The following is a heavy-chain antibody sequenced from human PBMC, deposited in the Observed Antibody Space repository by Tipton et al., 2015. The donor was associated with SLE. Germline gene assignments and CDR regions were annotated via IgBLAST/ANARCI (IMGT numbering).Heavy chain of an antibody. J-gene: IGHJ4*02. V-gene: IGHV4-39*07. Sequence: TLSLTCSVSGAFINNFDNKDSWAWIRQPPGKGLEWIGSVDYSGKVSYNPSLGSRVTTSADTSRNQFSLRLTSVTAADTAVYYCARLTTTFGLTYWGQGTLVTVSS. CDR3: ARLTTTFGLTY. CDR1: GAFINNFDNKDS. D-gene: IGHD3-3*01. CDR2: VDYSGKV.